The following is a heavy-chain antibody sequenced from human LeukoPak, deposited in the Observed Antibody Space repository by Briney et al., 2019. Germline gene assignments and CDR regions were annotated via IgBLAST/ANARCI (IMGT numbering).Heavy chain of an antibody. J-gene: IGHJ4*02. CDR2: ISWNSGSI. D-gene: IGHD1-7*01. V-gene: IGHV3-9*01. CDR3: ARAHNWKYGTFDY. CDR1: GFTFDDYA. Sequence: PGGSLRLSCAASGFTFDDYAMHWVRQGPGKGLEWVSGISWNSGSIGYADSVKGRFTISRDNAKNSLYLQMDGLRAEDTAVYYCARAHNWKYGTFDYWGQGTLVTVSS.